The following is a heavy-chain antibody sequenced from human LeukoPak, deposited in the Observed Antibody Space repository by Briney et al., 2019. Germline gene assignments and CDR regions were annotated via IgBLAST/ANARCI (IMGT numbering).Heavy chain of an antibody. V-gene: IGHV1-2*02. J-gene: IGHJ6*03. CDR2: INPNSGGT. Sequence: ASVKVSCKASGYTFTGYYMHWVRQAPGQGLEWMGWINPNSGGTNYAQKFQGRVTMTRDTSISTAYMELSRPRSDDTAVYYCARDQTDDYLGDYYMDVWGKGTTVTVSS. CDR1: GYTFTGYY. CDR3: ARDQTDDYLGDYYMDV. D-gene: IGHD5-12*01.